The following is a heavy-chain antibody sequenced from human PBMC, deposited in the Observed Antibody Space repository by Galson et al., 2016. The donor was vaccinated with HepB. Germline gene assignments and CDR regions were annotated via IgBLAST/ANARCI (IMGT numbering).Heavy chain of an antibody. Sequence: VKVSCKASGYIFTSYGTTWLRQAPGQGLEWMGWISADTGNTKYAEKLKGRVTMTTDTSTNTAYMELRSLRSDDTAVYYCARGGPPYVWGSYRYFDYWGQGTLVTVSS. V-gene: IGHV1-18*01. CDR2: ISADTGNT. J-gene: IGHJ4*02. D-gene: IGHD3-16*02. CDR3: ARGGPPYVWGSYRYFDY. CDR1: GYIFTSYG.